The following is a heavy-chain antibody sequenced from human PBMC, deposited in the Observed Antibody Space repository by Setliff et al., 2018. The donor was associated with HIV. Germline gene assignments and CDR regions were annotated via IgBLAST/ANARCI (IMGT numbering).Heavy chain of an antibody. CDR3: ATVDGTRYLDY. Sequence: SDTLCLTCAVSGYSIRSGYYWGWIRQSPGKGLEWIGTMFRTGTSYYNPSLTSRVTISQDTSKNQFSLELTSVTAADTAVSYCATVDGTRYLDYWGQGKLVTV. CDR2: MFRTGTS. CDR1: GYSIRSGYY. D-gene: IGHD1-1*01. J-gene: IGHJ4*02. V-gene: IGHV4-38-2*01.